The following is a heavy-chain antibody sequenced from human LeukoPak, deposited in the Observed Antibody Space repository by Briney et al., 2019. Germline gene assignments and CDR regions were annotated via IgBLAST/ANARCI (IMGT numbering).Heavy chain of an antibody. CDR1: GFTFSNAW. J-gene: IGHJ3*02. Sequence: GGSLRLSCAASGFTFSNAWMSWVRQAPAKGLEWVGRIKSKTDGGTTDYAAPVKGRFTISRDDSKNTLYLQMNSLKTEDTAVYYCTTDQGRPDAFDIWGQGTMVTVSS. CDR2: IKSKTDGGTT. V-gene: IGHV3-15*01. D-gene: IGHD1-26*01. CDR3: TTDQGRPDAFDI.